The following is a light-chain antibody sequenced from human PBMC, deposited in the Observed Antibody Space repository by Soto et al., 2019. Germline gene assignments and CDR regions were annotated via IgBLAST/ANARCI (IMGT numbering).Light chain of an antibody. CDR2: KAS. J-gene: IGKJ2*01. CDR3: QQYNSDWNT. V-gene: IGKV1-5*03. CDR1: QSISNS. Sequence: DVQMTQSPSTLSASVRDRVTITCRASQSISNSLAWYQQRPGKAPKLLIYKASSLETGVPSRFSGSGSGTEFTLTISSLQPDPFATYYCQQYNSDWNTFGQGTKVDIK.